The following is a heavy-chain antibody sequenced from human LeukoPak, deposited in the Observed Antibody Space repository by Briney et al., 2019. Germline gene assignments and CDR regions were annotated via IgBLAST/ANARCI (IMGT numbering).Heavy chain of an antibody. J-gene: IGHJ5*02. D-gene: IGHD6-19*01. CDR3: ARESSSGWKYNWFDP. V-gene: IGHV4-59*01. Sequence: SETLSLTCTVYGGSISPYYWSWIRQSPGKGLEWIGSVYYSVSTNYNPSLKSRVTISVDTSKNKFSLKLSSVPAADTAVYYCARESSSGWKYNWFDPWGQGTLVTVSS. CDR2: VYYSVST. CDR1: GGSISPYY.